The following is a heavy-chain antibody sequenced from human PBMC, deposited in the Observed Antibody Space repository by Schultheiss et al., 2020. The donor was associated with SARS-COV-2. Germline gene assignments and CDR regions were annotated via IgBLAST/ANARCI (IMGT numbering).Heavy chain of an antibody. J-gene: IGHJ5*02. Sequence: SETLSLTCTVSGVSISSYCWNWIRQPPGKGLEWIGYIYYSGSTNYNPSLKSRVTISVDTSKNQFSLKLSSVTAADTAVYYCARDVRDSYGSGIDPWGQGTLVTVSS. CDR2: IYYSGST. CDR1: GVSISSYC. D-gene: IGHD5-18*01. V-gene: IGHV4-59*01. CDR3: ARDVRDSYGSGIDP.